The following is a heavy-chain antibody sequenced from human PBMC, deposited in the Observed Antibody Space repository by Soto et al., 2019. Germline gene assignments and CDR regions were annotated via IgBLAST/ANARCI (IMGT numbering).Heavy chain of an antibody. V-gene: IGHV3-33*01. CDR2: IWNDGSRK. D-gene: IGHD6-13*01. CDR3: ARIGSWALNFDY. J-gene: IGHJ4*02. Sequence: AGGSLRLSCAASGFTFTTYHMHWVRQSPGKGLEWVAIIWNDGSRKWYADSVKGRFTISRDNSKTTLWLEMNDLRVDGTAVYYCARIGSWALNFDYWGQGTLVTVSS. CDR1: GFTFTTYH.